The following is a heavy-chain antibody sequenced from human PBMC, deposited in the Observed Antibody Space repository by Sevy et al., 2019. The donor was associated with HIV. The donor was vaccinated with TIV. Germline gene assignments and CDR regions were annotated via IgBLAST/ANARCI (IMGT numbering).Heavy chain of an antibody. D-gene: IGHD3-22*01. CDR2: IWSDGAYQ. CDR1: GFTFSNYA. CDR3: ARGGYDYDNAAYYALDS. Sequence: GGSLRLSCAAIGFTFSNYAMHWVRQAPGKGMEWVAIIWSDGAYQYHGDSVKGRFTISRDNSKNTLYLQMNNVRVEDTAVYYCARGGYDYDNAAYYALDSWGQGTLVTVSS. V-gene: IGHV3-33*01. J-gene: IGHJ5*01.